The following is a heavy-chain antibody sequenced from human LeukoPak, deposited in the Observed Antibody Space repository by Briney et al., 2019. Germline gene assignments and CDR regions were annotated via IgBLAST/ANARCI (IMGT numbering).Heavy chain of an antibody. D-gene: IGHD4-17*01. Sequence: GGSLRLSCAASGCTFSSYWMHWVRQGPGKGLVWVSRINSDGSSTSYADSAKGRFTISRDNAKNTLYLQMNSLRAEDTAVYYCARPNVGTVSNWFDPWGQGTLVTVSS. CDR2: INSDGSST. CDR3: ARPNVGTVSNWFDP. CDR1: GCTFSSYW. J-gene: IGHJ5*02. V-gene: IGHV3-74*01.